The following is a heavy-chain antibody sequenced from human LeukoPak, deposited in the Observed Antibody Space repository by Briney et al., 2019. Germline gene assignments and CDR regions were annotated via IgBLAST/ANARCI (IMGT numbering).Heavy chain of an antibody. J-gene: IGHJ6*03. Sequence: PGGSLRLSCAASGFTFSSYGMHWVRQAPGKGLEWVAFIRYDGSNKYYADSVKGRFTISRDNSKNTLYLQMNSLRAEDTAVYYCAKAQQDYYGLPGDVWGKGTTVTVSS. CDR1: GFTFSSYG. CDR3: AKAQQDYYGLPGDV. V-gene: IGHV3-30*02. D-gene: IGHD3-10*01. CDR2: IRYDGSNK.